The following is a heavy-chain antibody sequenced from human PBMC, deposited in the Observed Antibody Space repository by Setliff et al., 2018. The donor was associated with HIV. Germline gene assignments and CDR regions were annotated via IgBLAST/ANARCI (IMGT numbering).Heavy chain of an antibody. CDR1: GYSISSGYY. V-gene: IGHV4-38-2*02. D-gene: IGHD3-22*01. J-gene: IGHJ4*02. CDR3: ARDSGYYDSSGYYSYSHYFDY. Sequence: KTSETLSLTCAVSGYSISSGYYWGWIRQPPGKGLEWIGSIYHGGSTLYNRSLESRVAISVDTSKNQFSLKLSSVTAADTAVYYCARDSGYYDSSGYYSYSHYFDYWGQGTLVTVSS. CDR2: IYHGGST.